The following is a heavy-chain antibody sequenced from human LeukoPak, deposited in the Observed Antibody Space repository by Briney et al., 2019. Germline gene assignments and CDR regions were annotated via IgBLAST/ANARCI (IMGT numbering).Heavy chain of an antibody. V-gene: IGHV3-30*04. CDR3: AKADCSGGSCYAGY. CDR2: ISYDGSNK. D-gene: IGHD2-15*01. CDR1: GFTFSSYA. J-gene: IGHJ4*02. Sequence: GGSLRLSCAASGFTFSSYAMHWVRQAPGKGLEWVAVISYDGSNKYYADSVKGRFTISRDNSKNTLYLQMNSLRAEDTAVYYCAKADCSGGSCYAGYWGQGTLSPSPQ.